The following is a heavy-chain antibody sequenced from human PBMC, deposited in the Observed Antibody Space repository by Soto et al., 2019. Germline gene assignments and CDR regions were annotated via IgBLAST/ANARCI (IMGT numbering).Heavy chain of an antibody. V-gene: IGHV5-51*01. CDR2: IYPGDSDT. Sequence: PGESLKISCKGSGYSFTSYWIGWVRQMPGKGLEWMGIIYPGDSDTRYSPSFQGQATISADKSISTAYLQWSSLKASDTAMYYCASSYCGGDCSAGYYYGMDVWGQGTTVTVSS. J-gene: IGHJ6*02. D-gene: IGHD2-21*02. CDR1: GYSFTSYW. CDR3: ASSYCGGDCSAGYYYGMDV.